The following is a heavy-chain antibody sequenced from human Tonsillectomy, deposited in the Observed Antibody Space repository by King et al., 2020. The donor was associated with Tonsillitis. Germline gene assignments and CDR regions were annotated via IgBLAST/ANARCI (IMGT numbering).Heavy chain of an antibody. V-gene: IGHV3-7*03. D-gene: IGHD3-3*01. CDR3: ARDRAFLAQYSRFPDAFDI. Sequence: EVQLVESGGGLVQPGGSLRLSCAASGFTFSTYWMSWVRQVPGKGLEWVANIKEDGSEKYYVDSVKGRFTISRDNAKNSLYLQMNSLRAEDTAVYYCARDRAFLAQYSRFPDAFDIWGQGTMVTVSS. J-gene: IGHJ3*02. CDR1: GFTFSTYW. CDR2: IKEDGSEK.